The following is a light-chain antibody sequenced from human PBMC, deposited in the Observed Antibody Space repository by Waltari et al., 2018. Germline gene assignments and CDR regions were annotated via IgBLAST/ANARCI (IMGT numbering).Light chain of an antibody. V-gene: IGLV2-14*03. CDR2: DVS. CDR1: SSDVGGYNY. CDR3: SSYTSIVV. J-gene: IGLJ2*01. Sequence: QSALTQPASVSGSPGQSITLSCTGTSSDVGGYNYVSWYQQHPGKAPKLMIYDVSNRPSGVSNRFSGSKSGNTASLTTSGLQAEDEADYYCSSYTSIVVFGGGTKLTVL.